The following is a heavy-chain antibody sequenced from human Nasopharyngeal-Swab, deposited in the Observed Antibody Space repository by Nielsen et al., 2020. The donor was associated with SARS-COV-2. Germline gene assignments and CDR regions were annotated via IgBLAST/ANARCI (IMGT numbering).Heavy chain of an antibody. J-gene: IGHJ4*02. D-gene: IGHD1-14*01. CDR3: ARDPEGDTDFDY. CDR2: IGVYKGET. Sequence: ASAKVSCKASGYTFTSYGISWVRQAPGQGLEWIGWIGVYKGETNYAQKFRDRITMTTDRSTSTAYMELRTLRSDDTAVYYCARDPEGDTDFDYWGQGTLVTVSS. V-gene: IGHV1-18*04. CDR1: GYTFTSYG.